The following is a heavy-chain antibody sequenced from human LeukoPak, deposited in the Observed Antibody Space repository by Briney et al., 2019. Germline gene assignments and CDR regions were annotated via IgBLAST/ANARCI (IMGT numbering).Heavy chain of an antibody. D-gene: IGHD3-10*01. CDR3: ATDRGSYYSDF. J-gene: IGHJ4*02. CDR2: IFSGGST. CDR1: GFSVITYY. Sequence: GGSLRLSCAASGFSVITYYMSWVRQAPGKGLEWVSVIFSGGSTYYADSVKGRFTISRDNSKNTVYLQMNSLRVVDTAVYYCATDRGSYYSDFWGQGTLATVSS. V-gene: IGHV3-66*01.